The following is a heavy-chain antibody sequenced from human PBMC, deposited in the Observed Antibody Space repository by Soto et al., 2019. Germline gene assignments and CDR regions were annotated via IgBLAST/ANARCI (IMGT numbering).Heavy chain of an antibody. Sequence: QVQLVESGGGVVQPGRSLRLSCAASGFTFSSYGMHWVRQAPGKGLEWVAVISYDGSNKYYADSLKGRFTISRDNSKNTLYMQMNSLRAEDTAVYYCAKDWGLGATVPQYGMDVWGQGTTVTVSS. CDR3: AKDWGLGATVPQYGMDV. V-gene: IGHV3-30*18. CDR1: GFTFSSYG. J-gene: IGHJ6*02. CDR2: ISYDGSNK. D-gene: IGHD1-26*01.